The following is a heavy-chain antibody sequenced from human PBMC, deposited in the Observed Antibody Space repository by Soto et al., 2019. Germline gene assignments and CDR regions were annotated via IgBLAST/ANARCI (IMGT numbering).Heavy chain of an antibody. CDR2: ISGGGDFT. V-gene: IGHV3-23*01. Sequence: GGSLRLSCAASGFTFSDYGMSWVRQAPGKGLEWVSTISGGGDFTYYAQPMKGRFTISRDNSKNTLFLQMTSLRADDTAVYYCARDRSSIHNPWGQGTLVTVSS. CDR1: GFTFSDYG. CDR3: ARDRSSIHNP. D-gene: IGHD5-18*01. J-gene: IGHJ5*02.